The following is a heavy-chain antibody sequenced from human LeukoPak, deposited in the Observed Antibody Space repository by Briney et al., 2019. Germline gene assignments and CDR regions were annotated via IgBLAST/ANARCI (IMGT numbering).Heavy chain of an antibody. CDR3: ARTRYYYNSRSYGAPYYFDY. CDR1: GGSINSSSYY. CDR2: IYYSGST. J-gene: IGHJ4*02. D-gene: IGHD3-10*01. V-gene: IGHV4-39*01. Sequence: SETLSLTCTVSGGSINSSSYYLGWIRQPPGKGLEWIGSIYYSGSTYYNPSLKSRVTISVDTSKNQFPLKLSSVTAADTAVYYCARTRYYYNSRSYGAPYYFDYWGQGTLVTVSS.